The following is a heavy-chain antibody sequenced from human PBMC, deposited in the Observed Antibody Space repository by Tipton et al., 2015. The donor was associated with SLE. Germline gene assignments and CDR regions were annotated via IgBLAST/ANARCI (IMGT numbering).Heavy chain of an antibody. J-gene: IGHJ6*03. Sequence: TLTLTCTVSGGSISSYYWSWIRQPPGKGLEWIGYIYSSGSTNYNPSLKSRGTISLDTSKNQFSLKLSSVTAADTAVYYCARRRGMASMDVWGKGTTVTVSS. D-gene: IGHD5-24*01. V-gene: IGHV4-59*08. CDR1: GGSISSYY. CDR3: ARRRGMASMDV. CDR2: IYSSGST.